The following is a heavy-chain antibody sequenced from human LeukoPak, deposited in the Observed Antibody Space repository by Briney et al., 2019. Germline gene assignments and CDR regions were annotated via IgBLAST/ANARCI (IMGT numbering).Heavy chain of an antibody. Sequence: ASVKVSCKTSEYTFTGYYMHWVRQAPGQGLEWMGWISPNSGGTNYAQKFQGRVTMTRDTSISTAYMELSRLRSDDTAVYYCARDFGYCSGGSCYVPDYWGQGSLVTVSS. D-gene: IGHD2-15*01. V-gene: IGHV1-2*02. J-gene: IGHJ4*02. CDR3: ARDFGYCSGGSCYVPDY. CDR2: ISPNSGGT. CDR1: EYTFTGYY.